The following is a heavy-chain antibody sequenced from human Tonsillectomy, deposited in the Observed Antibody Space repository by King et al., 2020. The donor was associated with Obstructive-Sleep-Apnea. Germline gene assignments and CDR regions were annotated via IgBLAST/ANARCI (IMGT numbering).Heavy chain of an antibody. V-gene: IGHV4-4*02. D-gene: IGHD6-13*01. CDR1: GGSISSSNW. Sequence: QLQESGPGLVKPSGTLSLTCAVSGGSISSSNWWSWGRQPPGKGLEWIGEIYHSGSTNYNPSLKSRVTISVDKSKNQFSLKLSSVTAADTAVYYCASSDIAAAGITYYYYGMDVWGQGTTVTVSS. CDR3: ASSDIAAAGITYYYYGMDV. CDR2: IYHSGST. J-gene: IGHJ6*02.